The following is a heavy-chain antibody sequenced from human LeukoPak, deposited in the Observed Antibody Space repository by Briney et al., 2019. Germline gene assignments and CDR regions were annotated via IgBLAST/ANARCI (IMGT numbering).Heavy chain of an antibody. V-gene: IGHV3-23*01. J-gene: IGHJ4*02. CDR3: AKGNGYSYGRYYFDY. D-gene: IGHD5-18*01. CDR2: ITASGGNT. CDR1: GFTFSSYA. Sequence: GGSLRLSCAASGFTFSSYAMGWVRQAPGEGLEWVSAITASGGNTYYADSVKGRFTISRDNSKNTLYLQVNSLRAEDTAVYYCAKGNGYSYGRYYFDYWGQGTLVTVSS.